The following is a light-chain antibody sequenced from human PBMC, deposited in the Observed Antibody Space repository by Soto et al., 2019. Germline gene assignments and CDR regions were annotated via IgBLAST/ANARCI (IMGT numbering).Light chain of an antibody. CDR2: EGS. CDR1: SSDVGSYNL. V-gene: IGLV2-23*01. J-gene: IGLJ1*01. Sequence: QPASVSGSPGQSITISCTGTSSDVGSYNLVSWYQHHPGKAPKLMIYEGSKRPSGVSNRFSGSKSGNTASLTVSGLQAEDEADYYCCSYAGTTIFYVFGSGTKLTVL. CDR3: CSYAGTTIFYV.